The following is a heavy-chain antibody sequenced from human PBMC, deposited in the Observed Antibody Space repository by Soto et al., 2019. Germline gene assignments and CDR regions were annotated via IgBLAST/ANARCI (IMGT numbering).Heavy chain of an antibody. CDR3: ARDPVDTATYCYGEDV. CDR1: GGSISSAGYY. J-gene: IGHJ6*02. CDR2: IYYSGST. V-gene: IGHV4-31*03. D-gene: IGHD5-18*01. Sequence: QVQLQESGPGLVKPSQTLSLICTVSGGSISSAGYYWSWIRQHPGKGLEWIGYIYYSGSTYYNPSLKSRVNISLDMSTNQFSLKLSSVTAADTAVYFCARDPVDTATYCYGEDVWGQGTTVTVS.